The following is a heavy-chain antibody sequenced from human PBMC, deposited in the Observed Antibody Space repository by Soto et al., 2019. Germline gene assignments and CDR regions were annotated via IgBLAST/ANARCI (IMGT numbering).Heavy chain of an antibody. Sequence: SETLSLTCTVSGGSISSYYWSWIRQPPGKGLEWIGYIYYSGSTNYNPSLKSRVTISVDTSKNQFSLKLSSVTAADTAVYYCARGKAYYDFWSGYPRFDYWGHGTLVTV. CDR2: IYYSGST. D-gene: IGHD3-3*01. CDR1: GGSISSYY. V-gene: IGHV4-59*01. J-gene: IGHJ4*01. CDR3: ARGKAYYDFWSGYPRFDY.